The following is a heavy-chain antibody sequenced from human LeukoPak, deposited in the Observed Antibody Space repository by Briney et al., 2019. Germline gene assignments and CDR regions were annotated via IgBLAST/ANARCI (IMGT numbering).Heavy chain of an antibody. CDR1: GGSISSGSCY. Sequence: PSETLSLTCTVSGGSISSGSCYWSWIRQPAGKGLEWIGRIYTSGSTNYNPSLKSRVTISVDTSKNQFSLKLSSVTAADTAVYYCARETRITMVRVSYYFDYWGQGTLVTVSS. V-gene: IGHV4-61*02. CDR2: IYTSGST. CDR3: ARETRITMVRVSYYFDY. D-gene: IGHD3-10*01. J-gene: IGHJ4*02.